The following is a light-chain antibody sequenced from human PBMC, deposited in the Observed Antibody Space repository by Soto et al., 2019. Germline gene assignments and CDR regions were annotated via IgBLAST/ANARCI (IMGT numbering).Light chain of an antibody. Sequence: DVVMTQSPLSLPVSLGQPASISCRSSQGLVHGDGNTYLNWFQQRPGQSPRRLIYDVSNRDSGVPDRFSGSGSGTEFTLNISRVEAEDVGVYFCMQGTHWPKTFDQGTKVEIK. J-gene: IGKJ1*01. CDR1: QGLVHGDGNTY. CDR3: MQGTHWPKT. V-gene: IGKV2-30*02. CDR2: DVS.